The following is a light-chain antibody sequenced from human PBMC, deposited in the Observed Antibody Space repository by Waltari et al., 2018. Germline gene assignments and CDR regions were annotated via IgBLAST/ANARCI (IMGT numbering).Light chain of an antibody. CDR2: ESS. V-gene: IGKV1-27*01. CDR3: QKYDSAPWT. Sequence: TQMTPSLSSLSPPIGARATITLRASQGISNYLAWYQHKPGNAPKLLIFESSNLESGVPSRFSGSGSATDFSLTISSLQPEDVATYYCQKYDSAPWTFGQGTKVEVK. CDR1: QGISNY. J-gene: IGKJ1*01.